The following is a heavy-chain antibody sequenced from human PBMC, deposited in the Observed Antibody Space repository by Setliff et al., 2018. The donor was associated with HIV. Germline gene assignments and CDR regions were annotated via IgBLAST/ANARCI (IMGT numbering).Heavy chain of an antibody. Sequence: GGSLRLSCAAACFTFSNAWMNWVRQAPGQGLEWVGRIRDKVNTYTTKYAASVKGRFTISRDDSKNSLFLQLNSLKTEDTSLYYCARGGRGWYMDCWGQGTLVTVSS. J-gene: IGHJ4*02. D-gene: IGHD6-19*01. CDR2: IRDKVNTYTT. V-gene: IGHV3-72*01. CDR1: CFTFSNAW. CDR3: ARGGRGWYMDC.